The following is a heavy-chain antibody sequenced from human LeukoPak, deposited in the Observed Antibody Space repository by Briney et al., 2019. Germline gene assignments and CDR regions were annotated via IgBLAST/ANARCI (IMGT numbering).Heavy chain of an antibody. V-gene: IGHV3-21*01. CDR1: GFTFSSYS. CDR2: ISSSSSYI. CDR3: ARVDYPGAAAGIANYYYYGMDV. J-gene: IGHJ6*02. Sequence: GGSLRLSCAASGFTFSSYSMNWVRQAPGKGLEWVSSISSSSSYIYYADSVKGRFTISRDNAKNSLYLQMNSLRAEDTAVYYCARVDYPGAAAGIANYYYYGMDVWGQGTTVTVSS. D-gene: IGHD6-13*01.